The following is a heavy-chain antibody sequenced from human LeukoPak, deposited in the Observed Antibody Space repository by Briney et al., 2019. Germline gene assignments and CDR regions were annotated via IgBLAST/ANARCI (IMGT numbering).Heavy chain of an antibody. Sequence: GGSLRLSCAASGFTVSSSYMSWVRQAPGKGLEWVSVIYSGGSTYYADSVKGRFTISRDNSKNTLYLQMNSLRAEDTAVYYCARDKTQAHHYYYYYYMDVWGKGTTVTVSS. V-gene: IGHV3-53*01. CDR2: IYSGGST. CDR3: ARDKTQAHHYYYYYYMDV. J-gene: IGHJ6*03. CDR1: GFTVSSSY.